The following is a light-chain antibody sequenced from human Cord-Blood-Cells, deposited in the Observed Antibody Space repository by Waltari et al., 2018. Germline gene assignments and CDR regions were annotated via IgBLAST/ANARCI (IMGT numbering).Light chain of an antibody. V-gene: IGLV2-14*01. CDR3: SSYTSSSTL. CDR1: SSDVGGYNY. CDR2: DVS. J-gene: IGLJ2*01. Sequence: QSALTQPASVSGSPGQSITISCTGTSSDVGGYNYVSWYQQHTGKAPKLMIYDVSNRPSGVSNRFSVSXXXXTXSLTISGLQAEDEADYYCSSYTSSSTLFGGGTKLTVL.